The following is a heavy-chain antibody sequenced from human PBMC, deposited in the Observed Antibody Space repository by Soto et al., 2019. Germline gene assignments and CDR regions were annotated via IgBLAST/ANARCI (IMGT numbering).Heavy chain of an antibody. J-gene: IGHJ5*02. V-gene: IGHV1-69*01. D-gene: IGHD2-2*01. CDR2: IIPIFGTA. CDR3: ARDLGYCSSTSCSVVDWFDP. Sequence: KVSCKASGGTFSSYAISWVRQAPGQGLEWMGGIIPIFGTANYAQKFQGRVTITADESTSTAYMELSSLRSEDTAVYYCARDLGYCSSTSCSVVDWFDPWGQGTLVTVSS. CDR1: GGTFSSYA.